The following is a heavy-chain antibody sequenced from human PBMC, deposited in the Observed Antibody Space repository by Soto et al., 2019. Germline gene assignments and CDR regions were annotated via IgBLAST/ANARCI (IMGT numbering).Heavy chain of an antibody. CDR2: ISGYNGNT. J-gene: IGHJ3*02. CDR3: ARDCSSTSCYSAFDI. D-gene: IGHD2-2*01. Sequence: QVQLVQSGAEVKKPGASVKVSCKASGYTFTTYGMSWVRQAPGQGLEWMGWISGYNGNTNYAQKFQDRVTMTTDTSTSTAYMDLRSLRSDDTAVYYCARDCSSTSCYSAFDIWGQGTMVTVSS. CDR1: GYTFTTYG. V-gene: IGHV1-18*01.